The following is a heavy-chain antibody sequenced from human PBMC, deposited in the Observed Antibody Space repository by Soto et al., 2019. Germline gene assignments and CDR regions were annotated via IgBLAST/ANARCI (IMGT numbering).Heavy chain of an antibody. CDR1: GFAFGSYA. V-gene: IGHV3-30-3*01. Sequence: PGGSLRLSRAAHGFAFGSYAMHWARQAPGQGLEWVAVISYDGSNKYYADSVKGRFTISRDNSKKTLYLEMNILRAEDTAVYYCATELRKYYYDYWGQGTLVTVSS. J-gene: IGHJ4*02. CDR3: ATELRKYYYDY. CDR2: ISYDGSNK.